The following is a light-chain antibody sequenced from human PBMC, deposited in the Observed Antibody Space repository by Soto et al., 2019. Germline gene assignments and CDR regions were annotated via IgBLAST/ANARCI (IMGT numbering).Light chain of an antibody. J-gene: IGLJ3*02. CDR3: CSYAGSSTLEV. Sequence: QSVLTQPASVSGSPGQSITISCTGTSSDVGSYNLVSWYQQHPGKAPKLMIYEVSKRPAGVSNRFSGSKSGNTASLTISGLQAEDEDDYYCCSYAGSSTLEVFGGGTKLTVL. CDR1: SSDVGSYNL. CDR2: EVS. V-gene: IGLV2-23*02.